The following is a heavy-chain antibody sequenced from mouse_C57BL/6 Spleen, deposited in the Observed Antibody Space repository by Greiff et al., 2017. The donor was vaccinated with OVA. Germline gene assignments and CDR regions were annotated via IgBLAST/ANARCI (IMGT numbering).Heavy chain of an antibody. CDR1: GYTFTSYW. J-gene: IGHJ4*01. CDR2: IDPSDSET. V-gene: IGHV1-52*01. D-gene: IGHD1-1*01. CDR3: AIITTVVATDAMDY. Sequence: QVQLQQSGAELVRPGSSVKLSCKASGYTFTSYWMHWVKQRPIQGLEWIGNIDPSDSETHYNQKFKDKATLTVDKSSSTAYMQLSSLTSEDSAVYYCAIITTVVATDAMDYWGQGTSVTVSS.